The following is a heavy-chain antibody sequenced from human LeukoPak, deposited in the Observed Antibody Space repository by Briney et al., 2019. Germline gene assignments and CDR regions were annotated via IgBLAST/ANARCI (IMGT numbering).Heavy chain of an antibody. CDR2: IYYSGST. D-gene: IGHD7-27*01. CDR1: GGSISSYY. CDR3: ARFELGCFDY. V-gene: IGHV4-59*01. Sequence: ETLSLTCTVSGGSISSYYWSWIRQPPGKGLEWIGYIYYSGSTKYNPSLKSRVAISVDTSKKQFSLKLSSVTAADTAVYYCARFELGCFDYWGQGALVTVSS. J-gene: IGHJ4*02.